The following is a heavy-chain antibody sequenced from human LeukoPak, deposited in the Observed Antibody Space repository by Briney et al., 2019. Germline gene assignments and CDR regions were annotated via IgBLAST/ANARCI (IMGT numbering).Heavy chain of an antibody. CDR3: AKDLYQEVVTVLLKY. CDR2: ISGSGGST. D-gene: IGHD2-2*02. CDR1: GFTFSSYA. Sequence: GRSLRLSCAASGFTFSSYAMSWVRQAPGKGLEWVSAISGSGGSTYYADSVKGRFTISRDNSKNTLYLQMNSLRAEDTAVYYCAKDLYQEVVTVLLKYWGQGTLVTVSS. V-gene: IGHV3-23*01. J-gene: IGHJ4*02.